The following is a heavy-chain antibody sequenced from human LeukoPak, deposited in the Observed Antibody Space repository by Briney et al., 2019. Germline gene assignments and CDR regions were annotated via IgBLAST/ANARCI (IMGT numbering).Heavy chain of an antibody. V-gene: IGHV4-39*01. CDR1: GDSVSRSDSY. CDR3: ARRRYYDGSGYLE. D-gene: IGHD3-22*01. CDR2: IYYSGRT. J-gene: IGHJ1*01. Sequence: SETLSLTCSVSGDSVSRSDSYWDWIRQPPGKGLEWIGTIYYSGRTYYSPSLKSRVTMSVDPSNSQFSLNLRSVTAADTAVYYCARRRYYDGSGYLEWGQGTLFSVSS.